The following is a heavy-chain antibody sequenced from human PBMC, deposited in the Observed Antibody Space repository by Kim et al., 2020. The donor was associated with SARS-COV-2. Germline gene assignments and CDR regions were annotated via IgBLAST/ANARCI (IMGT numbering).Heavy chain of an antibody. J-gene: IGHJ6*03. CDR1: GGSFSGYY. V-gene: IGHV4-34*01. CDR3: ARGEIVVVTAMVTYYYYMDV. D-gene: IGHD2-21*02. CDR2: INHSGST. Sequence: SETLSLTCAVYGGSFSGYYWSWIRQPPGKGLEWIGEINHSGSTNYNPSLKSRVTISVDTSKNQFSLKLSSVTAADTAVYYCARGEIVVVTAMVTYYYYMDVWGKGTTVTVSS.